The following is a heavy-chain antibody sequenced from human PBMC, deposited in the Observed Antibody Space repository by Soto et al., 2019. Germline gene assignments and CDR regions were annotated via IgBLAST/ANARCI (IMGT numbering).Heavy chain of an antibody. D-gene: IGHD3-16*02. CDR2: IKRDGSET. CDR3: AKSGDYDYVWGSYRGYFDY. Sequence: GGSLRLSCAASGFTVSSNYMSWVRQAPGKGLEWVANIKRDGSETHYADSVKGRFTISRDNSKNTLYLQMNSLRAEDTAVYYRAKSGDYDYVWGSYRGYFDYWGQGTLVTVSS. V-gene: IGHV3-7*03. J-gene: IGHJ4*02. CDR1: GFTVSSNY.